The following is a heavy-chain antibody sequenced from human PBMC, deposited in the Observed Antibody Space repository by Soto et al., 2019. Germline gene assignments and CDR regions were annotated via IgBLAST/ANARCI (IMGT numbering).Heavy chain of an antibody. CDR2: IYYSGST. CDR3: ARRHDYGDYYFDY. J-gene: IGHJ4*02. V-gene: IGHV4-31*02. CDR1: GFTFSDYY. Sequence: LRLSCAASGFTFSDYYMSWIRQAPGKGLEWIGYIYYSGSTYYNPSLKSRVTISVDTSKNQFSLKLSSVTAADTAVYYCARRHDYGDYYFDYWGQGTLVTVSS. D-gene: IGHD4-17*01.